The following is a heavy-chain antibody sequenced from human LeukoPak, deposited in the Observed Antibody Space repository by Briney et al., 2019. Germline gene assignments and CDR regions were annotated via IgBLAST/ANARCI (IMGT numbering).Heavy chain of an antibody. D-gene: IGHD3-22*01. J-gene: IGHJ5*02. V-gene: IGHV4-59*01. Sequence: SETLSLTCTVSGGSISSYYWSWIRQPPGKGLEWIAYIYYSRSTNYNPSLKSRVTISVDTSKNQFSLKLSSVTAADSAVYYCARTYYDSGGNWFDPWGQGTLVTVFS. CDR3: ARTYYDSGGNWFDP. CDR1: GGSISSYY. CDR2: IYYSRST.